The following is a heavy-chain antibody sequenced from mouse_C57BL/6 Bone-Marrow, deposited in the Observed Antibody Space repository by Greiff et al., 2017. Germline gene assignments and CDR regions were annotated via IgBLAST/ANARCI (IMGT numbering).Heavy chain of an antibody. D-gene: IGHD1-1*01. Sequence: VQLQESGPELVKPGASVKISCKASGYAFSSSWMNWVKQRPGKGLEWIGRIYPGDGDTNYNGKFKGKATLTADKSSSTAYMQRSSLTSEDSAVYFCARDYGSSDGYFDVWGTGTTVTVSS. V-gene: IGHV1-82*01. CDR1: GYAFSSSW. J-gene: IGHJ1*03. CDR3: ARDYGSSDGYFDV. CDR2: IYPGDGDT.